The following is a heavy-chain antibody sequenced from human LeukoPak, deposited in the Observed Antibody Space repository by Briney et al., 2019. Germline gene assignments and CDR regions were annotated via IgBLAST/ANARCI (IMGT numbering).Heavy chain of an antibody. V-gene: IGHV4-34*01. J-gene: IGHJ4*02. Sequence: SETLSLTCAVYGGSFSGYYWTWIRQPPGKGLEWIGEIKHSGSTNYNPSLQSRVTISVDTSKNQFSLKVSSVTAADTAVYYCARGDSSGSYYAPLDYWGQGTLVTVSS. D-gene: IGHD3-10*01. CDR3: ARGDSSGSYYAPLDY. CDR2: IKHSGST. CDR1: GGSFSGYY.